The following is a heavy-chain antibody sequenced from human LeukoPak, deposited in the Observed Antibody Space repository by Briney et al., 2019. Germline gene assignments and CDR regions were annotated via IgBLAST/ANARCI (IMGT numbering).Heavy chain of an antibody. CDR3: ARDGMWGVSIY. CDR1: GFTFNNYG. V-gene: IGHV3-21*01. CDR2: ISGSSSYI. D-gene: IGHD3-10*01. Sequence: GGSLRLSCAASGFTFNNYGMHWVRQAPGKGLEWVSSISGSSSYIYYADSVKGRFTISRDNAKNSLYLQMNSLRAEDTAVYYCARDGMWGVSIYWGQGTLVTVSS. J-gene: IGHJ4*02.